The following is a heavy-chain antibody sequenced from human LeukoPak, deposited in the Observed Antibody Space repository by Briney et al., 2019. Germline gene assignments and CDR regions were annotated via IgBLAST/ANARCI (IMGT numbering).Heavy chain of an antibody. J-gene: IGHJ5*02. CDR3: ARDKVVVPAATPNWFDP. Sequence: PGGSLRLSCAASGFTFSGYSMNWVRQAPGKGLEWVSYISKSGSTIYYADSVKGRFTISRDNAKNSLYLQMNSLRAEDTAVYYCARDKVVVPAATPNWFDPWGQGTLVTVSS. CDR1: GFTFSGYS. CDR2: ISKSGSTI. V-gene: IGHV3-48*04. D-gene: IGHD2-2*02.